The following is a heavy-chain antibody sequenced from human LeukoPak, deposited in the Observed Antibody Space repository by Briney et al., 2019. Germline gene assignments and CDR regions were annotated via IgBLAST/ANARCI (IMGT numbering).Heavy chain of an antibody. Sequence: GASVKVSCKASGGTFSSYAISWVRQAPGQGLEWMGGIIPIFGTANYAQKFQGRVTITADKSTSTAYMELSSLRSEDTAVYYCAREGSHGDFDYWGQGTLVTVSS. CDR2: IIPIFGTA. CDR3: AREGSHGDFDY. V-gene: IGHV1-69*06. D-gene: IGHD4-17*01. J-gene: IGHJ4*02. CDR1: GGTFSSYA.